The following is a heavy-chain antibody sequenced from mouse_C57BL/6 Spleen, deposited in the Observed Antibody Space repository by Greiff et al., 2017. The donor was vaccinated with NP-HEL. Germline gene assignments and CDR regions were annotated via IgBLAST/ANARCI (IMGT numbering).Heavy chain of an antibody. CDR1: GYTFTSYW. CDR2: IDPSDSET. CDR3: ARGRDVGYFDV. V-gene: IGHV1-52*01. Sequence: VKQSCKASGYTFTSYWMHWVKQRPIQGLEWIGNIDPSDSETHYNQKFKDKATLTVDKSSSTAYMQLSSLTSEDSAVYYCARGRDVGYFDVWGTGTTVTVSS. D-gene: IGHD3-3*01. J-gene: IGHJ1*03.